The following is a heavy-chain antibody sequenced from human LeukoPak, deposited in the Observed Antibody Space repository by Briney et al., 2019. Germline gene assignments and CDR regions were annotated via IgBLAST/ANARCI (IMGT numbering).Heavy chain of an antibody. V-gene: IGHV4-39*01. CDR1: GGSISSSSYY. D-gene: IGHD4-17*01. J-gene: IGHJ2*01. Sequence: SETLSLTCTVSGGSISSSSYYWGWIRQPPGKGLEWIGSIYYSGSTYYNPSLKSRVTISVDTSKNQFSLKLSSVTAADTAVYYCARQTTVRPSSWYFDLWGRGTRVTVSS. CDR2: IYYSGST. CDR3: ARQTTVRPSSWYFDL.